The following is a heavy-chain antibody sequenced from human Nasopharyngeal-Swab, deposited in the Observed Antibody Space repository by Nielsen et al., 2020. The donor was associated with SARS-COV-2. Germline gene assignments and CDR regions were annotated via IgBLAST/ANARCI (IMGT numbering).Heavy chain of an antibody. V-gene: IGHV3-23*01. CDR3: VRDPRNSGSYYSYFDS. Sequence: GESLKISCAASGLSFRIYAMGWARQGPGKGLEWVSSITTTGGSPFYADSVKGRFSISRDNSKNTLYLQMNSLRAEDTAVYYCVRDPRNSGSYYSYFDSWGQGTPVTVSS. CDR1: GLSFRIYA. D-gene: IGHD1-26*01. J-gene: IGHJ4*02. CDR2: ITTTGGSP.